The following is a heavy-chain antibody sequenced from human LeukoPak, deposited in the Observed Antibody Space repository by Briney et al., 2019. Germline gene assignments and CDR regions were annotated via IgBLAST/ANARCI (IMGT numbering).Heavy chain of an antibody. CDR1: GGSISSYY. D-gene: IGHD3-10*01. CDR3: ARDGFAAGSVFDY. CDR2: IYKSGST. Sequence: SETLSLTCTVSGGSISSYYWSWIRQSPGKGLEWIGSIYKSGSTNYNPSLKSRVTISMDMSKNQFSLKVNSMTAADTAMYYCARDGFAAGSVFDYWGQGTLVTVSS. V-gene: IGHV4-59*01. J-gene: IGHJ4*02.